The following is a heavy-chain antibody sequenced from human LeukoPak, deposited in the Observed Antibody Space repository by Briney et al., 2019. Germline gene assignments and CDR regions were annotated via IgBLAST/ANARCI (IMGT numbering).Heavy chain of an antibody. V-gene: IGHV3-53*01. CDR2: IYSGGST. D-gene: IGHD5-24*01. CDR3: ARDDGDGYNSPYFDY. J-gene: IGHJ4*02. CDR1: SXY. Sequence: SXYXSXVRXAPGXXLEWGSVIYSGGSTYHADSVKGRFTITRNNSKNTLYLQMNSLRAEDTAVYYCARDDGDGYNSPYFDYWGQGTLVTVSS.